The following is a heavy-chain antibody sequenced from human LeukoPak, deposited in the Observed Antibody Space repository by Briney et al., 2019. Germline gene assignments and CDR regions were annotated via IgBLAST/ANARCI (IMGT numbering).Heavy chain of an antibody. J-gene: IGHJ4*02. D-gene: IGHD4-11*01. CDR3: ARDGTTVTPWYFDY. CDR1: GFTFTSYG. CDR2: ISGFNANT. Sequence: ASVKVSCKTSGFTFTSYGISWVRQAPGQGLEWMGSISGFNANTNYAQKFQGRVTMTTDTSTNTAYMELKSLRSDDTAVYYCARDGTTVTPWYFDYWGQGTLVTVSS. V-gene: IGHV1-18*01.